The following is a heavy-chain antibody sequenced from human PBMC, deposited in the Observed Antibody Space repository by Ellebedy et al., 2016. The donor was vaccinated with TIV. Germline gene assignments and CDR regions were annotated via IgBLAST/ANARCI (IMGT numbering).Heavy chain of an antibody. D-gene: IGHD2-15*01. V-gene: IGHV3-7*01. CDR1: GFTFSNYW. CDR3: ARAIGAGDGK. J-gene: IGHJ4*02. CDR2: IKEDGSAI. Sequence: GGSLRLSXVASGFTFSNYWMHWVRQAPGKGLDWVANIKEDGSAIYDVDSVKGRFTISRDNAKNSLYLQMNSLRTEDTAVYYCARAIGAGDGKWGQGALVTVSS.